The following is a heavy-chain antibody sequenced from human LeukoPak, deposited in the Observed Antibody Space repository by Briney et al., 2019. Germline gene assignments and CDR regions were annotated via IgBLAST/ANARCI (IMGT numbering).Heavy chain of an antibody. J-gene: IGHJ6*03. Sequence: PSETLSLTCTVSGGSVSHTNYYWVWIRQPPGKGLEWIATIYYSGSTYYSPSLKSRVTISVDTSKNQFSLKANSVTAADTAVYYCARGSDSGSYYFYYYYYYMDVWGKGTTVTVSS. CDR3: ARGSDSGSYYFYYYYYYMDV. CDR1: GGSVSHTNYY. V-gene: IGHV4-39*07. CDR2: IYYSGST. D-gene: IGHD1-26*01.